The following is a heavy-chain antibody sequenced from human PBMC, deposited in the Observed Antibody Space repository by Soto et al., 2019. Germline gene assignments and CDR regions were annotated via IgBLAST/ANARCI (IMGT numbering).Heavy chain of an antibody. D-gene: IGHD3-3*01. CDR3: ARSYDFWGGYYFS. Sequence: PGGSLRLSCAASGFTFSSYEMNWVRQAPGKGLEWVSYISSSGSTIYYADSVKGRFTISRDNAKNSLYLQMNSLRAEDTAVYYCARSYDFWGGYYFSWGQGTLVTVSS. J-gene: IGHJ4*02. V-gene: IGHV3-48*03. CDR1: GFTFSSYE. CDR2: ISSSGSTI.